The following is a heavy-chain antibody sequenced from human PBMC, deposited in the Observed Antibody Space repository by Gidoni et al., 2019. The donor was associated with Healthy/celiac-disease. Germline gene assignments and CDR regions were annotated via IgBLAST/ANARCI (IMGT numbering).Heavy chain of an antibody. Sequence: QVQLQQWGAGLLKPSETLSLTCAVYVGSFSGYYWSWIRQPPGKGLEWIGEINHSGSTNYNPSLKSRVTISVDTSKNQFSLKLSSVTAADTAVYYCARGSLRGYSYRYWGQGTLVTVSS. CDR2: INHSGST. D-gene: IGHD5-18*01. V-gene: IGHV4-34*01. CDR1: VGSFSGYY. J-gene: IGHJ4*02. CDR3: ARGSLRGYSYRY.